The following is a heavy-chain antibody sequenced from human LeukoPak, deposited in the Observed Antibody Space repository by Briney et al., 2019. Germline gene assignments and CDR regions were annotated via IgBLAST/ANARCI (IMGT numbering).Heavy chain of an antibody. Sequence: GGSLRLSCAASGFTFSSYSMNWVRQAPGKGLEWVSSISSSSSYIYYTDSVKGRFTISRDNAKNSLYLQMNSLRAEDTAVYYCARDRIGMNSGSYYWGQGTLVTVSS. V-gene: IGHV3-21*01. D-gene: IGHD1-26*01. CDR3: ARDRIGMNSGSYY. J-gene: IGHJ4*02. CDR2: ISSSSSYI. CDR1: GFTFSSYS.